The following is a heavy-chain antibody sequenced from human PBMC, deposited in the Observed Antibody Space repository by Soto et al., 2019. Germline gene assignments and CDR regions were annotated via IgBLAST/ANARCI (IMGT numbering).Heavy chain of an antibody. CDR3: ASGVRGVTELDP. CDR2: IYSGGST. D-gene: IGHD3-10*01. Sequence: EVQLVETGGGLIQPGGSLRLSCAASGFTVSSNYMSWVRQAPGKGLEWVSVIYSGGSTYYADSVKGRFTISRDNSNNTLYLQMNSLRAEDTAVYYCASGVRGVTELDPWGQGTLVTVSS. J-gene: IGHJ5*02. V-gene: IGHV3-53*02. CDR1: GFTVSSNY.